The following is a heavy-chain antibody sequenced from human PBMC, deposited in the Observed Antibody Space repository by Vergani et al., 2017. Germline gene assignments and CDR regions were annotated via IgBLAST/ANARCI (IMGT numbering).Heavy chain of an antibody. Sequence: QVQLVQSGAEVKKPGSSVKVSCKASGGTFSSYAISWVRQAPGQRLEWMGGIIPILGTANYTQKFQGRVTIPADGSTGTAYMELSSLRSEDTAVYYCARAPAQDSSGRGQLGGELVYYYDRDVWGKGP. CDR3: ARAPAQDSSGRGQLGGELVYYYDRDV. CDR1: GGTFSSYA. V-gene: IGHV1-69*01. CDR2: IIPILGTA. D-gene: IGHD3-22*01. J-gene: IGHJ6*03.